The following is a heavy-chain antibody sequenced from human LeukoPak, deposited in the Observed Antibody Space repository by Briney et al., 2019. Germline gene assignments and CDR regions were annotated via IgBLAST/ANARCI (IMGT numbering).Heavy chain of an antibody. Sequence: PGGSLRLSCAASGYIFSKYDMRWVRQAPGKGLEWLSNIDYSGSYTSYAGSVNGRFTISRDNSNISLYMQMNSLRAEDTAIYYCAKVSYSYYGSGRPPIMDVWGQGTTV. D-gene: IGHD3-10*01. J-gene: IGHJ6*02. V-gene: IGHV3-23*01. CDR2: IDYSGSYT. CDR3: AKVSYSYYGSGRPPIMDV. CDR1: GYIFSKYD.